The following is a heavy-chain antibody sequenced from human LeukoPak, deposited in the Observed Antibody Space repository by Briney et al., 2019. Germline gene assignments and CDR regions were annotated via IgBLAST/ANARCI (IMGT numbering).Heavy chain of an antibody. CDR2: IYYSGST. Sequence: PSETLSLTCTVSGGSISSYYWSWIRQPPGKGLEWIGYIYYSGSTNYNPSLKSRVTMSVDTSKNQFSLKLSSVTAADTAVYYCARVPGGGPGQNWFDPWGQGTLVTVSS. CDR1: GGSISSYY. D-gene: IGHD4-23*01. J-gene: IGHJ5*02. V-gene: IGHV4-59*01. CDR3: ARVPGGGPGQNWFDP.